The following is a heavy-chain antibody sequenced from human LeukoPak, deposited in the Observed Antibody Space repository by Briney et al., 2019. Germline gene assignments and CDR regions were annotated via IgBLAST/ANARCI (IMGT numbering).Heavy chain of an antibody. J-gene: IGHJ4*02. CDR1: GYTFTGYY. CDR2: INPNSGGT. V-gene: IGHV1-2*02. CDR3: ARDHSPYCSSTSCYPLY. Sequence: ASVTVSCKASGYTFTGYYMHWVRQAPGQGLEWMGWINPNSGGTNYAQKLQGRVTMTTDTSTSTAYMELRSLRSDDTAVYYCARDHSPYCSSTSCYPLYWGQGTLVTVSS. D-gene: IGHD2-2*01.